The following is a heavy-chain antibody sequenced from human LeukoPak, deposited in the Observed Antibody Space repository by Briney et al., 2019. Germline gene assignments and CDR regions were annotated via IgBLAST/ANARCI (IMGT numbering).Heavy chain of an antibody. J-gene: IGHJ4*02. CDR1: GYTFTSYG. CDR2: IIPIFGTA. D-gene: IGHD6-6*01. V-gene: IGHV1-69*13. Sequence: GASVKVSCKASGYTFTSYGISWVRQAPGQGLEWMGGIIPIFGTANYAQKFQGRVTITADESTSTAYMELSSLRSEDTAVYYCARGGRIAARPGYIGYWGQGTLVTVSS. CDR3: ARGGRIAARPGYIGY.